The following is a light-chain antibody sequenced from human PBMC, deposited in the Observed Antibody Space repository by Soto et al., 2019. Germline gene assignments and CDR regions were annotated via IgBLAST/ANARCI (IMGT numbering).Light chain of an antibody. CDR2: GAS. CDR1: QSVTSSY. J-gene: IGKJ4*01. Sequence: IVLTQSPGTLSLSPGERATLSCRASQSVTSSYLAWYQQKPGQAPRLLIYGASSRATGIADRFSGSGSGTDFTLIINRLEPEDFAVYYCQQYGSSPLTFGGGTKVEIK. CDR3: QQYGSSPLT. V-gene: IGKV3-20*01.